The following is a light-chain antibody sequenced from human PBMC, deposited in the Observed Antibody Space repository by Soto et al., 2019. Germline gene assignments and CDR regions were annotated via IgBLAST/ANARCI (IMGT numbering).Light chain of an antibody. CDR3: QQSYSTPLT. CDR2: AAS. V-gene: IGKV1-39*01. J-gene: IGKJ3*01. CDR1: QRISNY. Sequence: DIQIPQSPSSPSASVGDRVTITCRASQRISNYLNWYQQKPGKAPKLLIYAASSLKGDVQSRFSGSGSGTDFTLTITSLQPDDFANDDCQQSYSTPLTFGPGNKVDIK.